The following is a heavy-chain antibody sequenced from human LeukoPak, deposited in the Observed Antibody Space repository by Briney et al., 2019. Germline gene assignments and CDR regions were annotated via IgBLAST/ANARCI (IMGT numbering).Heavy chain of an antibody. CDR2: ISSNGNT. Sequence: SETLSLTCIVSGGSFSSSYWSWIRQTPGKGLEWIAYISSNGNTNSNPSLKSRVTIAVDTSQSQFSLKLSSVTAADTAVYYCARGLVGLTPHAGVFQIWGQGTKVTVSS. CDR1: GGSFSSSY. V-gene: IGHV4-59*01. CDR3: ARGLVGLTPHAGVFQI. D-gene: IGHD1-26*01. J-gene: IGHJ3*02.